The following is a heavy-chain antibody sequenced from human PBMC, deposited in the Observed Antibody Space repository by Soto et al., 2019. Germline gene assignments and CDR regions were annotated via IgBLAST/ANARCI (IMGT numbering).Heavy chain of an antibody. J-gene: IGHJ4*02. CDR3: ARKNCSGGSCYSGFDY. D-gene: IGHD2-15*01. CDR2: IYYSGST. V-gene: IGHV4-39*01. CDR1: GGSISSSSYY. Sequence: SETLSLTCTVSGGSISSSSYYWGWIRQPPGKGLEWIGSIYYSGSTYYNPSLKSRVTISVDTSKNQFSLKLSSVTAADTAVYYCARKNCSGGSCYSGFDYWGQGTLVTVSS.